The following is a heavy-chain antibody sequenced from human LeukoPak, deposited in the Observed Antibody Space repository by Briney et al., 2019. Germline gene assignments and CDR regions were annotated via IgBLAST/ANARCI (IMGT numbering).Heavy chain of an antibody. J-gene: IGHJ4*02. CDR1: GFTFSYHW. CDR3: AKDSYSKGDY. Sequence: GGSLTLSCAASGFTFSYHWMTWVRQAPGKGLEWVANIKNDETVKNYVDSVKSRFTISRDNAKNSLYLQMNSLRAEDTGVYYCAKDSYSKGDYWGQGVLVTVSS. CDR2: IKNDETVK. D-gene: IGHD5-18*01. V-gene: IGHV3-7*01.